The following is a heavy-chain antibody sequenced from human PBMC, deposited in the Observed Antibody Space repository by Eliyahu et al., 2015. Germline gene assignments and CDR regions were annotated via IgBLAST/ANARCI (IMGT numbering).Heavy chain of an antibody. V-gene: IGHV4-31*03. Sequence: QVQLQESGPGLVKPSQTLSLTXTVSGGSIXXGGXXWXWIRQHPGKGLEWIGYIYYSGSTYYNPSLKSRVTISVDTSKNQFSLKLSSVTAADTAVYYCARDRNSFWSGYHYYYYGMDVWGQGTTVTVSS. CDR3: ARDRNSFWSGYHYYYYGMDV. CDR2: IYYSGST. CDR1: GGSIXXGGXX. D-gene: IGHD3-3*01. J-gene: IGHJ6*02.